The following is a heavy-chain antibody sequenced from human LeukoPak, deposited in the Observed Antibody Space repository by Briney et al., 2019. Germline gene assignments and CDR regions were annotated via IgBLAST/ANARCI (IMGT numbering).Heavy chain of an antibody. V-gene: IGHV4-34*01. CDR3: ARGPIVVVVFDY. J-gene: IGHJ4*02. CDR1: GGSFSGYY. Sequence: KTSETLSLTCAVYGGSFSGYYWSWIRQPPGEGLEWIGEINHSGSTNYNPSLKSRVTISVDTSKNQFSLKLSSVTAADTAVYYCARGPIVVVVFDYWGQGTLVTVSS. D-gene: IGHD2-2*01. CDR2: INHSGST.